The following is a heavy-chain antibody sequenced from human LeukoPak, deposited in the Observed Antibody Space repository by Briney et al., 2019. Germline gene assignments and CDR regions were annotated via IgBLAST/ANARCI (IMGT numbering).Heavy chain of an antibody. D-gene: IGHD2-21*02. V-gene: IGHV1-18*04. CDR3: ARGGGDRLGAFDI. CDR1: GYTFTGYY. J-gene: IGHJ3*02. Sequence: ASVKVSCKASGYTFTGYYMHWVRQAPGQGLEWMGWISAYNGNTNYAQKLQGRVTVTTDTSTSTAYMELRGLRSDDTAMYYCARGGGDRLGAFDIWGQGTMVTVSS. CDR2: ISAYNGNT.